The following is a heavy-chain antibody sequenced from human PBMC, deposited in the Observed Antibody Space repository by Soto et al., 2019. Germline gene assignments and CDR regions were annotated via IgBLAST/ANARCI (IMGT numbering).Heavy chain of an antibody. D-gene: IGHD2-21*01. CDR1: WGSVNGYC. CDR2: INHTGGT. V-gene: IGHV4-34*10. CDR3: ANRITVSGLLIHPFHP. Sequence: SETLSLTCAVYWGSVNGYCWNCIRQPPWKGLEWVVEINHTGGTHYNPSLKSRVTTSVDTSKNQFYLRLSSVTAAHTAIYYCANRITVSGLLIHPFHPWGQGNKVTVS. J-gene: IGHJ5*02.